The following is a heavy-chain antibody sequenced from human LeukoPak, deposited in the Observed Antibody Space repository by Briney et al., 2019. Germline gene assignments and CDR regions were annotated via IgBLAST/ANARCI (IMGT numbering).Heavy chain of an antibody. J-gene: IGHJ4*02. D-gene: IGHD5-12*01. V-gene: IGHV4-34*01. CDR3: ARTKGGYDPHRRGGYFDY. CDR2: INHSGST. Sequence: SETLSLTCAVYGGSFSGYYWSWIRQPPGKGLEWIGEINHSGSTNYNPSLKSRVTISVDTSKNQFSLKLSSVTAADTAVYYCARTKGGYDPHRRGGYFDYWGQGTLVTVSS. CDR1: GGSFSGYY.